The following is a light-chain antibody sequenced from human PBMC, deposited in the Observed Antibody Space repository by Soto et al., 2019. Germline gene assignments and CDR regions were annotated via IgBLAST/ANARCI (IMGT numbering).Light chain of an antibody. CDR3: QQYNTFLT. J-gene: IGKJ5*01. V-gene: IGKV1-12*01. Sequence: DIQMTQSPSSVSASLGDRVTITCRASQGISSWLAWYQKKPGKAPNLLIYAASSLQSGVPSRFSGSGSGTEFTLTISSLQPDDSATYYCQQYNTFLTFGGGTRLEIK. CDR2: AAS. CDR1: QGISSW.